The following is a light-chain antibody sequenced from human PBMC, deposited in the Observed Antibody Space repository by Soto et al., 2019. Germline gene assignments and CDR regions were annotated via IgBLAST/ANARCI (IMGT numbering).Light chain of an antibody. CDR2: WAS. J-gene: IGKJ1*01. V-gene: IGKV4-1*01. Sequence: DIVMTQSPDSLAVSLGERATINCKSSQSVLYSSNNKNYLAWYQQKPGQPPKLLIYWASTRESGVPDRFSGSWSGTDFTLTISSLQAEDVAVYYCQQYYSAWWTFGQGTKVEI. CDR1: QSVLYSSNNKNY. CDR3: QQYYSAWWT.